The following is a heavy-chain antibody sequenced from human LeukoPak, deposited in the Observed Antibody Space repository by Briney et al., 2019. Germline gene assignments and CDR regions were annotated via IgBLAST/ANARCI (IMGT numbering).Heavy chain of an antibody. CDR1: GYSINSGYY. CDR2: VYHTGTA. CDR3: ARGVQVGATPYFDY. J-gene: IGHJ4*02. D-gene: IGHD1-26*01. V-gene: IGHV4-38-2*01. Sequence: SETLSLTCAVSGYSINSGYYWGWIRQPPGEGLEWIGSVYHTGTAYYNPSLESRVTISLDTSKNQFSLKLSSVTAADTAVYYCARGVQVGATPYFDYWGQGTLVTVSS.